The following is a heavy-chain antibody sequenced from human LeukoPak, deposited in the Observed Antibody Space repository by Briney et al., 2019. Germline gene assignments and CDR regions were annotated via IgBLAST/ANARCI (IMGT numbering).Heavy chain of an antibody. Sequence: ASLKVSCKASGYTFTSYGISWVRQAPGQGLEWMGWISAYNGDTNYAQKLQGRVTMTTDTSTSIVYMDLGSLRSDDTAVYYCARDRFSSSWYMTNFDYWGQGTLVTVSS. CDR3: ARDRFSSSWYMTNFDY. D-gene: IGHD6-13*01. CDR2: ISAYNGDT. V-gene: IGHV1-18*01. CDR1: GYTFTSYG. J-gene: IGHJ4*02.